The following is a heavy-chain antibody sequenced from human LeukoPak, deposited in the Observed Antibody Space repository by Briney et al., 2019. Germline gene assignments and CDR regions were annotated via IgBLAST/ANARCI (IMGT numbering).Heavy chain of an antibody. V-gene: IGHV3-30*03. CDR2: IPNDGGNT. D-gene: IGHD3-22*01. CDR3: ATSSHYYDSRGYYPYYFDS. J-gene: IGHJ4*02. CDR1: GFTFSSYG. Sequence: GGSLRLSCVASGFTFSSYGMQWVRQAPGRTLEWVAVIPNDGGNTYYADSVKGRFTVSRDNSKNTLYLQMNSLRAEDTAVYYCATSSHYYDSRGYYPYYFDSWGQGTLVTVSS.